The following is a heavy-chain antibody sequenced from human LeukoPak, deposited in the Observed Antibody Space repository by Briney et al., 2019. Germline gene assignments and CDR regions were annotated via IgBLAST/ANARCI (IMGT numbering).Heavy chain of an antibody. D-gene: IGHD2-2*01. J-gene: IGHJ4*02. CDR3: ARESRGYCSSTSCQFDD. CDR1: GFSFSTYT. V-gene: IGHV3-21*01. CDR2: ISSSSYYR. Sequence: GGSLRLSCAASGFSFSTYTMYWVRQAPGKGLEWVSSISSSSYYRYYADSVKGRFTISRDNAKNSLYLQMDSLRAEDAAVYYCARESRGYCSSTSCQFDDWGQGTLVTVSS.